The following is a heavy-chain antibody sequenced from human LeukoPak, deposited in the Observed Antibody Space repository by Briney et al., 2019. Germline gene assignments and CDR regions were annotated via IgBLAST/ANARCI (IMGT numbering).Heavy chain of an antibody. CDR2: ISGSGGST. D-gene: IGHD2-15*01. CDR1: GFTFSSYK. J-gene: IGHJ3*02. V-gene: IGHV3-23*01. Sequence: SGGSLRLSCAGSGFTFSSYKMNWVRQAPGKGLEWVSAISGSGGSTYYADSVKGRFTISRDNSKNTLYLQMNSLRAEDTAVYYCAKDPEYCSGGSCYPDAFDIWGQGTMVTVSS. CDR3: AKDPEYCSGGSCYPDAFDI.